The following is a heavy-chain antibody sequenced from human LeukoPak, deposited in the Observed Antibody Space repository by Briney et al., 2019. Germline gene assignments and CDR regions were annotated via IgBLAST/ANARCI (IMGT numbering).Heavy chain of an antibody. CDR3: ARDLYGDYPWDY. CDR1: GFTFSSYS. V-gene: IGHV3-21*01. Sequence: GGPLRLSCAASGFTFSSYSMNWVRQAPGKGLEWVSSISSSSSYIYYADSVKGRFTISRDNAKNSLYLQMNSLRAEDTAVYYCARDLYGDYPWDYWGQGTLVTVSS. J-gene: IGHJ4*02. D-gene: IGHD4-17*01. CDR2: ISSSSSYI.